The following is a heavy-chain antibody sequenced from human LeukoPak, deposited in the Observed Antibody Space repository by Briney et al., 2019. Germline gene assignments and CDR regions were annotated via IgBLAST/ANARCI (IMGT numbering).Heavy chain of an antibody. CDR1: GGSINTSDYY. CDR3: ATTARHCSDY. D-gene: IGHD6-6*01. V-gene: IGHV4-30-4*08. Sequence: PSETLSLTCTVSGGSINTSDYYWTWIRQPPGKGLEWIGYIFYSGNTYYNPSLKSRVIISIDTSKNQFSLRLSSVTAADTAVYYCATTARHCSDYWGQGTLVTVSS. CDR2: IFYSGNT. J-gene: IGHJ4*02.